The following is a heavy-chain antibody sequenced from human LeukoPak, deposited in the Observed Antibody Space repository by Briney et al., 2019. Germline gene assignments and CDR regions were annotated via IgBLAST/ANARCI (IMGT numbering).Heavy chain of an antibody. D-gene: IGHD6-19*01. V-gene: IGHV3-23*01. J-gene: IGHJ3*02. CDR3: AKDTWQWLAPAAFDI. CDR2: ISGSGGST. CDR1: GFTFSSYA. Sequence: GGSLRLSCAAFGFTFSSYAMSWVRQAPGKGLEWVSAISGSGGSTYYADSVKGRFTISRDNSKNTLYLQMNSLRAEDTAVYYCAKDTWQWLAPAAFDIWGQGTMVTVSS.